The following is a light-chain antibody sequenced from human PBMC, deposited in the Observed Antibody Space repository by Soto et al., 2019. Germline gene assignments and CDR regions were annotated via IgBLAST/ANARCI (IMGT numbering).Light chain of an antibody. J-gene: IGLJ1*01. CDR3: SSYTSGSTYV. Sequence: QSVLPQPASVPGPPGQSITISCTGTSRDVGGYNYVSWYQQHPGKAPKLIIYEVNNRPSGVSNRFSGSKSGNTASLTISGLQAEEEADYYCSSYTSGSTYVFGTGTKVTVL. CDR1: SRDVGGYNY. CDR2: EVN. V-gene: IGLV2-14*01.